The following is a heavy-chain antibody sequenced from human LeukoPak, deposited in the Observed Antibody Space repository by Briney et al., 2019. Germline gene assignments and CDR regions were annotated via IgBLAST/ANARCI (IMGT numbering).Heavy chain of an antibody. CDR2: IKSKTDGGTT. CDR1: GFTFSNAW. CDR3: ARDRSSGWYTLFDY. V-gene: IGHV3-15*07. Sequence: GGSLRLSCAASGFTFSNAWMNWVRQAPGKGLEWVGRIKSKTDGGTTDYAAPVKGRFTISRDDSKNTLYLQVNSLKTEDTAVYYCARDRSSGWYTLFDYWGQGTLVTVSS. J-gene: IGHJ4*02. D-gene: IGHD6-19*01.